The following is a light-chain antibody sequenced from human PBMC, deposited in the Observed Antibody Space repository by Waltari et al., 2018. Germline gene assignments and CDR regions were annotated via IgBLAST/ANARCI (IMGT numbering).Light chain of an antibody. J-gene: IGLJ2*01. Sequence: SYDLTPPPSVSVSPGQTASITSPGHAFSTNYAHWYHQKSGQAPVLVIFEDSKRPSGSPERISGSSSGTMATLTLSGAQLEDEGDYYCLSPDTSGTYVVFGGGTKLTVL. V-gene: IGLV3-10*01. CDR2: EDS. CDR1: AFSTNY. CDR3: LSPDTSGTYVV.